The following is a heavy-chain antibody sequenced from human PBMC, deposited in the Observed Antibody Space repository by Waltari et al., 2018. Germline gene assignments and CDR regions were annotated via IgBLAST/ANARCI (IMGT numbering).Heavy chain of an antibody. D-gene: IGHD2-21*02. CDR3: TRADAYCGADCYFFFDF. CDR2: IRSKGYGVTT. Sequence: EVQLVESGGGLVQPGRSLRLSCTASGFIFDDYAMSWFRQAPGKGLEWVAFIRSKGYGVTTEYAASVKGRFTISRDDSKSIAYLQMNSLKTEDTAVYYCTRADAYCGADCYFFFDFWGQGTLVTVSS. J-gene: IGHJ4*02. V-gene: IGHV3-49*03. CDR1: GFIFDDYA.